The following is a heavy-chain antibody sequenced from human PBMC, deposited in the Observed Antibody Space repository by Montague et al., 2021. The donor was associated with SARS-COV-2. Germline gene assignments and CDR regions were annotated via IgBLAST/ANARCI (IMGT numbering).Heavy chain of an antibody. J-gene: IGHJ5*02. V-gene: IGHV4-4*07. CDR2: IYTNETT. CDR1: GGSISTYY. CDR3: ARTFWGSWFGESWFGP. D-gene: IGHD3-10*01. Sequence: SETLSLTCTVSGGSISTYYWSWIRQPAGKGLEWIGRIYTNETTNYNPSLTSRVTMSVDTSKNQFSLKLTSVTAADTAVYYCARTFWGSWFGESWFGPWGQGTLVTVSS.